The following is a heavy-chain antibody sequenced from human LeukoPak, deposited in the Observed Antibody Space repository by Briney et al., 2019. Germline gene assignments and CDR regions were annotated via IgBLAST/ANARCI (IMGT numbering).Heavy chain of an antibody. CDR1: GFTFSTYS. CDR3: TRVAEAAAFDS. CDR2: ISSNSRYI. D-gene: IGHD6-13*01. V-gene: IGHV3-21*06. Sequence: GGSLRLSCAASGFTFSTYSMNWVRQAPGKGLEWVSSISSNSRYIYYADSMRGRFTISRDNAKNLLYLQMNSLKPEDTAVYYCTRVAEAAAFDSWGQGTLVTVSS. J-gene: IGHJ4*02.